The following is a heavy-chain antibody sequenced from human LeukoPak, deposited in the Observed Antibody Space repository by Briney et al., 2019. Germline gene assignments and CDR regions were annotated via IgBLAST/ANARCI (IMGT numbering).Heavy chain of an antibody. J-gene: IGHJ3*02. CDR3: ARGRELLWSGELWGAFDI. D-gene: IGHD3-10*01. CDR1: GFTFSSYG. V-gene: IGHV3-33*01. Sequence: PGGSLRLSCAASGFTFSSYGMHWVRQAPGKGLEWVAVIWYDGSNKYYADSVKGRFTISRDNSKNTLYLQMNSLRAEDTAVYYCARGRELLWSGELWGAFDIWGQGTMVTVSS. CDR2: IWYDGSNK.